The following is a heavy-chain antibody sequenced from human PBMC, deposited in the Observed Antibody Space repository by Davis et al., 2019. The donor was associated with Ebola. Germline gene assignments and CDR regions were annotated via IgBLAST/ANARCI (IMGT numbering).Heavy chain of an antibody. Sequence: GESLKISCSASGFTFSTFGMFWVRQAPGKGLEWVAVIWYDGSNEYYADSVKGRFIISRDNSKNMLYLQMNSLRAEDTAVFYCVRGGSATAYWGQGTPVTVSS. CDR3: VRGGSATAY. CDR1: GFTFSTFG. D-gene: IGHD2-15*01. V-gene: IGHV3-33*01. CDR2: IWYDGSNE. J-gene: IGHJ1*01.